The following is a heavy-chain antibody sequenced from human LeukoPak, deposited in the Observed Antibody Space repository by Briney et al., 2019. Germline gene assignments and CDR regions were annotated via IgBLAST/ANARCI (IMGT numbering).Heavy chain of an antibody. D-gene: IGHD3-16*01. CDR1: GYTFTGYY. Sequence: VASVKVSCKASGYTFTGYYMHWVRQAPGQGLEWMGRINPNSGGTNYAQKFQGRDTMTRDTSISTAYMELSRLRSDDTAVYYCARDGDYDYVWGSPDYWGQGTLVTVSS. CDR2: INPNSGGT. CDR3: ARDGDYDYVWGSPDY. J-gene: IGHJ4*02. V-gene: IGHV1-2*06.